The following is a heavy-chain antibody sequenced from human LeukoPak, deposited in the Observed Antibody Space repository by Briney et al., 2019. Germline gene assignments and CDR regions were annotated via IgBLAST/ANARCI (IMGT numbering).Heavy chain of an antibody. CDR2: IYYSGST. J-gene: IGHJ3*02. CDR1: GGSISSGDYY. V-gene: IGHV4-30-4*08. D-gene: IGHD3-9*01. Sequence: SQTLSLTCTVSGGSISSGDYYWGWIRQPPGKGLEWIGYIYYSGSTYYNPSLKSRFTISVDTSKNQFSLKLSSVTAADTAVYYCARDLPRTLTTFDIWGQGTMVTVSS. CDR3: ARDLPRTLTTFDI.